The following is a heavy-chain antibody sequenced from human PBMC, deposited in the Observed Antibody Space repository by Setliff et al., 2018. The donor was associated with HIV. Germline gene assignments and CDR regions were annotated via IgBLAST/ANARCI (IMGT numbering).Heavy chain of an antibody. CDR3: AREDVTTSGLDI. V-gene: IGHV3-74*01. CDR1: GFTFSSHW. CDR2: IKSDGSST. D-gene: IGHD4-17*01. Sequence: GGSLRLSCAASGFTFSSHWMHWVRQAPGKGLVWASRIKSDGSSTAYADSVKGRFTISRDNAKSTLYLQMNSLRVEDTAVYYCAREDVTTSGLDIWGQGTMVTVSS. J-gene: IGHJ3*02.